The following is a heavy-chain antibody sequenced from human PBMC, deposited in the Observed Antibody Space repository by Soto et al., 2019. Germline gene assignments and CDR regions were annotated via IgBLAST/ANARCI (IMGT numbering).Heavy chain of an antibody. CDR1: GFTFSSYG. Sequence: PGGSLRLSCAASGFTFSSYGMHWVRQAPGKGLEWVAVIWYDGSNKYYADSVKGRFTISRDNSKNTLYLQMNSLRAEDTAVYYCAREESGEPVEDYYYGMDVWGQGTTVTVSS. CDR3: AREESGEPVEDYYYGMDV. V-gene: IGHV3-33*01. J-gene: IGHJ6*02. CDR2: IWYDGSNK.